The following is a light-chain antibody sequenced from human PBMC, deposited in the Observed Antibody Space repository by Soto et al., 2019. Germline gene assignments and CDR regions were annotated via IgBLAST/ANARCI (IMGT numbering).Light chain of an antibody. CDR2: YNN. CDR1: SSNIGNNY. V-gene: IGLV1-51*01. CDR3: GTWDSSLSAVV. Sequence: QSVLTQPPSVSAAPGQTVTISCTGSSSNIGNNYVSWYQHLPGTAPKLLIYYNNKRPSGIPDRFSGSKSGTSATLGITGLQTGDEADYYCGTWDSSLSAVVFGGGTKLTVL. J-gene: IGLJ2*01.